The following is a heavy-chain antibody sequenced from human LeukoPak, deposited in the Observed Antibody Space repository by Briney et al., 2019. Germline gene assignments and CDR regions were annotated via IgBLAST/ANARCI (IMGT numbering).Heavy chain of an antibody. CDR1: GFTFSSYS. V-gene: IGHV3-21*01. CDR2: ISSSSSYI. CDR3: ATWELGGDDAFDI. D-gene: IGHD1-26*01. Sequence: PGGSLRLSCAASGFTFSSYSMNWVRQAPGKGLERVSSISSSSSYIYYADSVKGRFTISRDNSKNTLYLQMNSLRAEDTAVYYCATWELGGDDAFDIWGQGTMVTVSS. J-gene: IGHJ3*02.